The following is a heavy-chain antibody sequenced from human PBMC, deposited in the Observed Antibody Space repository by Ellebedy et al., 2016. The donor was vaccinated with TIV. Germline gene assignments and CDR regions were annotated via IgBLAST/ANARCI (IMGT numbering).Heavy chain of an antibody. CDR1: GFTFSTYW. J-gene: IGHJ2*01. CDR3: ARRYFDL. Sequence: GESLKISXAASGFTFSTYWMSWVRQAPGKGLEWVANINQGGSETYYVDSVKGRFTISGDNAKNSLYLQMNSLRAEDTAVYYCARRYFDLWGRGTLVTVSS. CDR2: INQGGSET. V-gene: IGHV3-7*01.